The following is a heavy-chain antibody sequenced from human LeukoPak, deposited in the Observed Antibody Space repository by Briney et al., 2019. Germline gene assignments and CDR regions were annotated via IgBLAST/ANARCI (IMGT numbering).Heavy chain of an antibody. CDR2: ISYNGIT. D-gene: IGHD5-24*01. J-gene: IGHJ5*02. Sequence: SETLSLTCSLSGDSLRTNNYLWAWLRQPPGMGREWCGSISYNGITYYNPFLTTRAVVSVDTSKSQFSLNLNSVTAADTAGYYCARRNGHTWDVGNWFDPWGQGTLVTVSS. CDR3: ARRNGHTWDVGNWFDP. CDR1: GDSLRTNNYL. V-gene: IGHV4-39*01.